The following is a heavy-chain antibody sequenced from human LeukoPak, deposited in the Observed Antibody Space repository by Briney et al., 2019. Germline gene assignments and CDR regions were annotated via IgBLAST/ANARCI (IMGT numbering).Heavy chain of an antibody. Sequence: GSLRLSCAASGSMFSYYGMHWVRQAPGKGLEWVAVVTYDGSNKHYADSVKGRITISRDNSKKTLYLQMNSLRHEDTAVYYCATEDPTGTAYYFGDWGQGTLVTVSS. D-gene: IGHD1-1*01. V-gene: IGHV3-30*03. CDR2: VTYDGSNK. J-gene: IGHJ4*02. CDR1: GSMFSYYG. CDR3: ATEDPTGTAYYFGD.